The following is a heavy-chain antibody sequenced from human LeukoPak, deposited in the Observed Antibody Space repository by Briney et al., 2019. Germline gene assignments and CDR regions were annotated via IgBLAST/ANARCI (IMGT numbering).Heavy chain of an antibody. J-gene: IGHJ4*02. CDR2: ISGSGGST. V-gene: IGHV3-23*01. CDR3: AKGLVVIDY. CDR1: GFTLSPYS. Sequence: GGSLRLSCEASGFTLSPYSMNWVRQAPGKGLEWVSAISGSGGSTYYADSVKGRFTISRDNSKNTLYLQMNSLRAEDTAVYYCAKGLVVIDYWGQGTLVTVSS. D-gene: IGHD3-22*01.